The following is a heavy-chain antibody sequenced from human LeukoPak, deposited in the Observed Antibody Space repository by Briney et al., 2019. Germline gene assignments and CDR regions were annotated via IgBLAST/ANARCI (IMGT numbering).Heavy chain of an antibody. V-gene: IGHV3-48*01. CDR3: ARALGYCSSTSCYGDFDY. CDR1: GFTFCSYS. D-gene: IGHD2-2*01. CDR2: ISTSSNTI. Sequence: GGSLRLSCAASGFTFCSYSMNWVRQAPGKGLEWVSYISTSSNTIYYADSVKGRFTISRDNAKNSLYLQMNSLRAEDTAVYYCARALGYCSSTSCYGDFDYWGQGTLVTVSS. J-gene: IGHJ4*02.